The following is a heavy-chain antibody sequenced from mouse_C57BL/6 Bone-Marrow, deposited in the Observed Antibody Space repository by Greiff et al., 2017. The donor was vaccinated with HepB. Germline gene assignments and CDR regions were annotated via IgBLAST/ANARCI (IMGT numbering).Heavy chain of an antibody. CDR2: IYPGGGDT. J-gene: IGHJ2*01. CDR1: GYAFSSSW. V-gene: IGHV1-82*01. Sequence: QVQLQQSGPELVKPGASVKLSCKASGYAFSSSWMNWVKQRPGEGLEWIGRIYPGGGDTNYNGKFKGKATLTADKSSSTAYMQLSSLTYEDAAVYYCARGEEPFDFWGQGTTITVSA. CDR3: ARGEEPFDF.